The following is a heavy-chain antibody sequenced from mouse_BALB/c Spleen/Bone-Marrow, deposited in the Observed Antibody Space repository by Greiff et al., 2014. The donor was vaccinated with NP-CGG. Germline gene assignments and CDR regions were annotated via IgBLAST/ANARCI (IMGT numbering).Heavy chain of an antibody. V-gene: IGHV14-3*02. CDR1: GFNIKDTY. CDR3: ASYYYGSSSFAY. J-gene: IGHJ3*01. Sequence: VQLKGSGAELLKPGASVKLSCTASGFNIKDTYMPWVEPKPEQGLGGIGRVDPANGNTKYDPKFQGKATITADTSSNTAYLQLSSLTSEDTAVYYCASYYYGSSSFAYWGQGTLVTVSA. D-gene: IGHD1-1*01. CDR2: VDPANGNT.